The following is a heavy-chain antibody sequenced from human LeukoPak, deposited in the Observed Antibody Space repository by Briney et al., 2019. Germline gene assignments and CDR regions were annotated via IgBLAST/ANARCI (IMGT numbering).Heavy chain of an antibody. D-gene: IGHD1/OR15-1a*01. Sequence: PSETLSLTCAVYGGSFSGYYWSWIRQPPGKGLEWIGEINHSGSTNYNPSLKSRVTISVDTSKNQFSLKLSSVTAADTAVYYCARSGPRALVWNMDYFDYWGQGTLVTVSS. CDR3: ARSGPRALVWNMDYFDY. J-gene: IGHJ4*02. V-gene: IGHV4-34*01. CDR1: GGSFSGYY. CDR2: INHSGST.